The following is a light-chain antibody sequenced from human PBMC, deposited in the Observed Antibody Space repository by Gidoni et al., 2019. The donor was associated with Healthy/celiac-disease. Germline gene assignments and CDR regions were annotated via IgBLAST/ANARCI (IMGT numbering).Light chain of an antibody. CDR1: QSISSY. J-gene: IGKJ1*01. V-gene: IGKV1-39*01. CDR3: QQSYGTLWT. Sequence: DIQMTQSPSSLSASVGDRVTITCRASQSISSYLNWYQQKPGKAPKLLIYAASSLQSGVPSRFSGSGSGTDFTLTISSLQPEDFATYYCQQSYGTLWTFXXXTKVEIK. CDR2: AAS.